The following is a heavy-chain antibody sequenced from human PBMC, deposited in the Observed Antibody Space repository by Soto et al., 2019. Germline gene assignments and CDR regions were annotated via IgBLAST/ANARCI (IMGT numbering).Heavy chain of an antibody. CDR2: IVVGSGNT. Sequence: QMQLVQSGPEGKKPGTSVKVSCKASGFTFTSSAVQWVRQARGQRLEWIGWIVVGSGNTNYAQKFQERVTITRDMSTSTAYMELSSLRSENTAVYYCAAHSSGWYPTDYWGQGTLVTVSS. D-gene: IGHD6-19*01. CDR3: AAHSSGWYPTDY. J-gene: IGHJ4*02. V-gene: IGHV1-58*01. CDR1: GFTFTSSA.